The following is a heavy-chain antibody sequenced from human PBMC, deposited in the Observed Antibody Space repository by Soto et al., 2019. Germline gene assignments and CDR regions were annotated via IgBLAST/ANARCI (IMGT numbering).Heavy chain of an antibody. V-gene: IGHV3-33*01. CDR1: GFTFSSYG. D-gene: IGHD6-19*01. CDR3: ARDLGSGWYYFDY. CDR2: IWYDGSNK. J-gene: IGHJ4*02. Sequence: GGSLRLSCAASGFTFSSYGMHWVRQAPGKGLEWMAVIWYDGSNKYYADSEKGRFTISRDNSKNTLYLQMNSLRAEDTAVYYCARDLGSGWYYFDYWGQGTLVTVSS.